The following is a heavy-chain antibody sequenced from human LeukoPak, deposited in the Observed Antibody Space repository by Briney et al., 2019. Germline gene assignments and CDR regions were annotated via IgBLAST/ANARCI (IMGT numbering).Heavy chain of an antibody. J-gene: IGHJ4*02. V-gene: IGHV3-74*01. CDR3: ARAPYYDFWSGYPPDY. D-gene: IGHD3-3*01. CDR2: INSDGSST. Sequence: GGSLRLSCAASGFTFRSYWMHWVRQAPGKGLVWVSRINSDGSSTNYADSVKGRFTISRDNAKNTLYLQMNSLRAEDTAVYYCARAPYYDFWSGYPPDYWGQGTLVTVPS. CDR1: GFTFRSYW.